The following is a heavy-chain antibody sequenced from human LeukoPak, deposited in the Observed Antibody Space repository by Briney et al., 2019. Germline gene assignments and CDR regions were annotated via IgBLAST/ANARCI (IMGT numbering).Heavy chain of an antibody. CDR1: GYTFTSYD. CDR3: ARGPPVAGTSSWFDP. J-gene: IGHJ5*02. V-gene: IGHV1-8*01. CDR2: MNPNSGNT. Sequence: ASVKVSCXASGYTFTSYDINWVRQATGQGLEWMAWMNPNSGNTGYAQKFQGRVTMTRNTSISTAYMELSSLRSEDTAVYYCARGPPVAGTSSWFDPWGQGTLVTVSS. D-gene: IGHD6-19*01.